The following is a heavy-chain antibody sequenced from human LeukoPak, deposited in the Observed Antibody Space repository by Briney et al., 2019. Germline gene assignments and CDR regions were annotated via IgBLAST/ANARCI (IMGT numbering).Heavy chain of an antibody. CDR2: INHSGST. Sequence: SETLSLTCAVYGGSFSGYYWSWIRQPPGKGLEWIGEINHSGSTNYNPSLKSRVTISVDTSKNQFSLKLSSVTAADTAVYYCARHVPSGMITFGGLDYWGQGTLVTVSS. V-gene: IGHV4-34*01. D-gene: IGHD3-16*01. CDR3: ARHVPSGMITFGGLDY. CDR1: GGSFSGYY. J-gene: IGHJ4*02.